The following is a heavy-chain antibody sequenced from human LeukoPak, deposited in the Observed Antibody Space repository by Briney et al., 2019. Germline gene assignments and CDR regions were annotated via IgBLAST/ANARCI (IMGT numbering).Heavy chain of an antibody. CDR3: ARGVGAADY. CDR2: ISGSGGST. V-gene: IGHV3-23*01. J-gene: IGHJ4*02. CDR1: GFTFSSYA. Sequence: GGSLRLSCAASGFTFSSYAMSWVRQAPGKGLEWVSVISGSGGSTYYADSLKGRFTVSRDNSKNTLYVQMNSLRVDDTAVYHCARGVGAADYWGQGTLVTVSS. D-gene: IGHD1-26*01.